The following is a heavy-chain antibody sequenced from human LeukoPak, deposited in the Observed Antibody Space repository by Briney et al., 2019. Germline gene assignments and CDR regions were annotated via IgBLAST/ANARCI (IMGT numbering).Heavy chain of an antibody. V-gene: IGHV3-7*02. CDR2: IKQDGSET. CDR1: GFTFSNYW. Sequence: GGSLRLSCAASGFTFSNYWTSWVRQAPGKGLEWVANIKQDGSETYYVDSMKGRFTISRDNAKNSLYLQMNSLRAEDTAVYYCARSLISSWHYFDYWGQGTLVTVSS. CDR3: ARSLISSWHYFDY. J-gene: IGHJ4*02. D-gene: IGHD6-13*01.